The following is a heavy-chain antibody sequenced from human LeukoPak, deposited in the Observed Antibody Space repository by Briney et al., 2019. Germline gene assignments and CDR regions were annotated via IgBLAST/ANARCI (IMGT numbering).Heavy chain of an antibody. V-gene: IGHV3-7*01. Sequence: PGGSLRLSCAASGFTFSNYWMNWVRQAPVKALEWVAIIKQDGSEKRYVDSVKGRFTISRDNAKNSLFLQMNSLRADDTAVYYCARDYGWLQFDFWGQGTLVAVSS. CDR3: ARDYGWLQFDF. D-gene: IGHD6-19*01. J-gene: IGHJ4*02. CDR1: GFTFSNYW. CDR2: IKQDGSEK.